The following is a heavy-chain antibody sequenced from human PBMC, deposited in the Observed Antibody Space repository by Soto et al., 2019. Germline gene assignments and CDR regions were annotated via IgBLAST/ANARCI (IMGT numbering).Heavy chain of an antibody. D-gene: IGHD3-3*01. CDR2: IYHDGTT. CDR1: GGSISSRNW. V-gene: IGHV4-4*02. CDR3: ATSGVVYGMDV. J-gene: IGHJ6*02. Sequence: QVQLQESGPGLLKPSGTLSLTCAVSGGSISSRNWWSWVRQAPGMGLEWIGEIYHDGTTNYNPSLKSRVTISVDKSKNQFSLKLSSVTAADTAVYYCATSGVVYGMDVWGQGTTVTVSS.